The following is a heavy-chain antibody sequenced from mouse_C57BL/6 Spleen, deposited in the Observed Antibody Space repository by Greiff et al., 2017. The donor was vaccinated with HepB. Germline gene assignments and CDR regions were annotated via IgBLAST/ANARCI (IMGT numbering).Heavy chain of an antibody. D-gene: IGHD2-4*01. CDR2: IYPRDGST. Sequence: QVQLQQSDAELVKPGASVKISCKVSGYTFTDHTIHWMKQRPEQGLEWIGYIYPRDGSTKYNEKFKGKATLTADKSSSTAYMQPNSLTSEDSAVYFCARILLDYESDYAMDYWGQGTSVTVSS. CDR3: ARILLDYESDYAMDY. J-gene: IGHJ4*01. CDR1: GYTFTDHT. V-gene: IGHV1-78*01.